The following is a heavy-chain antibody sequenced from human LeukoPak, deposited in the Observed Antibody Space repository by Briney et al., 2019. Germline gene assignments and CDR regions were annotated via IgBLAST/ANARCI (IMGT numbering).Heavy chain of an antibody. CDR2: ISSSGSTI. D-gene: IGHD3-16*01. J-gene: IGHJ4*02. V-gene: IGHV3-11*04. Sequence: GGSLRLSCAASGFTFSTYYMSWIRQAPGKGLEWVSYISSSGSTIYYADSVKGRFTISRDNAKNTLYLQMNSLRAEDTAVYYCARVRWGGLYYFDYWGQGTLVTVSS. CDR1: GFTFSTYY. CDR3: ARVRWGGLYYFDY.